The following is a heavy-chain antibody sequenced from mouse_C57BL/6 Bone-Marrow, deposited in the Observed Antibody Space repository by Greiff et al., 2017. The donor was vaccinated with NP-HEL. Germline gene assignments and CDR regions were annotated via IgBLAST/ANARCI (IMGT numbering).Heavy chain of an antibody. CDR1: GFTFSDYY. V-gene: IGHV5-12*01. CDR2: ISNGGGST. Sequence: EVKLVESGGGLVQPGGSLTLSCAASGFTFSDYYMYWVRQTPEKRLEWVAYISNGGGSTYYPDTVKGRFTISRDNAKNTLYLQMSRLKSEDTAMYYCARHGYYGNGYYAMDYWGQGTSVTVSS. J-gene: IGHJ4*01. CDR3: ARHGYYGNGYYAMDY. D-gene: IGHD2-1*01.